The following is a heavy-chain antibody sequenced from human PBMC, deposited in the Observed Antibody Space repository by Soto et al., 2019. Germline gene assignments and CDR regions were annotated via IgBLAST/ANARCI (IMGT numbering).Heavy chain of an antibody. V-gene: IGHV4-30-2*01. D-gene: IGHD2-2*01. CDR1: GGSISSGGYS. J-gene: IGHJ5*02. Sequence: SETLSLTCAVSGGSISSGGYSWSWIRQPPGKGLEWIGYIYHSGSTYYNPSLKSRVTISVDTSKNQFSLKLSSVTAADTAVYYCARGYCSSTSCLAPWGQGTLVTVSS. CDR3: ARGYCSSTSCLAP. CDR2: IYHSGST.